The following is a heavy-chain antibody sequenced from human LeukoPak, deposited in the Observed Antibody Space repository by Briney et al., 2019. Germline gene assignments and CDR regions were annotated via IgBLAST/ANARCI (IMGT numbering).Heavy chain of an antibody. V-gene: IGHV3-23*01. CDR1: GFTFSSYV. CDR3: AKDGALIAAAGKFNWFDP. Sequence: PGGSLRLSCAASGFTFSSYVMSWVRQAPGKGLEWVSGISDSGGRTYYADSVKGRFTISRDNSKNTLYLEMNSLRAEDTAVYYCAKDGALIAAAGKFNWFDPWGQGTLVTVSS. J-gene: IGHJ5*02. CDR2: ISDSGGRT. D-gene: IGHD6-13*01.